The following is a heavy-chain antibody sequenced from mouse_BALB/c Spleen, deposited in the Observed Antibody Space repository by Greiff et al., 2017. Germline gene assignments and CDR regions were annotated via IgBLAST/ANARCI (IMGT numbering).Heavy chain of an antibody. Sequence: EVKVIESGGGLVQPGGSLRLSCATSGFTFTDYYMSWVRQPPGKALEWLGFIRNKANGYTTEYSASVKGRFTISRDNSQSILYLQMNTLRAEDSATYYCARDRVLSDYWGQGTTLTVSS. V-gene: IGHV7-3*02. CDR2: IRNKANGYTT. J-gene: IGHJ2*01. CDR3: ARDRVLSDY. D-gene: IGHD2-14*01. CDR1: GFTFTDYY.